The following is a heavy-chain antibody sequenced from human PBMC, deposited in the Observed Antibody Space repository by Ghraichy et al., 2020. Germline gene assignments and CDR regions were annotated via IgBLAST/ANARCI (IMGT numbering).Heavy chain of an antibody. Sequence: SHTLSLTCTVSGGSISSYYWSWIRQPPGKGLEWIGYIYYSGSTNYNPSLKSRVTISVDTSKNQFSLKLSSVTAADTAVYYCARHGIVVVPAAIKRNIINWFDPWGQGTLVTVSS. CDR3: ARHGIVVVPAAIKRNIINWFDP. D-gene: IGHD2-2*01. V-gene: IGHV4-59*08. CDR2: IYYSGST. J-gene: IGHJ5*02. CDR1: GGSISSYY.